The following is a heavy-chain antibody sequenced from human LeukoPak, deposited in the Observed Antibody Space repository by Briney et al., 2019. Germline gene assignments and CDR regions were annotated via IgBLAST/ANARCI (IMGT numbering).Heavy chain of an antibody. Sequence: SETLSLTCTVSGGSISSGGYCWSWLRQHPGKGLEWIGYIYYSGSTYYNPSLKSRVTISVDTSKNPFSLKLSSVTAADTAVYYCARGPFWSGYFTTQYGMDVWGQGTTVTVSS. CDR2: IYYSGST. D-gene: IGHD3-3*01. J-gene: IGHJ6*02. V-gene: IGHV4-31*03. CDR3: ARGPFWSGYFTTQYGMDV. CDR1: GGSISSGGYC.